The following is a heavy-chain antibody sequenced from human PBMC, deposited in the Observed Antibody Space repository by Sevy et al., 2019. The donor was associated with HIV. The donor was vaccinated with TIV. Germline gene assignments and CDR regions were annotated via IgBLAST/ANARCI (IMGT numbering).Heavy chain of an antibody. CDR1: GFTFTNYA. CDR3: ARNPRGKSYFDN. J-gene: IGHJ4*02. Sequence: ASVKVSCKTSGFTFTNYAIHWVRQAPGQRLEWMGWINVVNGDTRYSQTFHDRITITRDTSATTAYMELSSLTSEDMALYYCARNPRGKSYFDNWGQGTLVTVSS. CDR2: INVVNGDT. V-gene: IGHV1-3*01.